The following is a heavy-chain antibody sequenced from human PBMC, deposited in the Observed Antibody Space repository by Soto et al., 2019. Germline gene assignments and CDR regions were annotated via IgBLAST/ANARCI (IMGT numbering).Heavy chain of an antibody. CDR3: ATGAIRYDILTGYYLPPALFDF. J-gene: IGHJ4*02. CDR1: GYTLTELS. D-gene: IGHD3-9*01. Sequence: ASVKVSCKVSGYTLTELSMHWVRQAPGKGLEWMGGFDPEDGETIYAQKFQGRVTMTEDTSTDTAYMELSSLRSEDTAVYYCATGAIRYDILTGYYLPPALFDFCGQGILVSVSA. CDR2: FDPEDGET. V-gene: IGHV1-24*01.